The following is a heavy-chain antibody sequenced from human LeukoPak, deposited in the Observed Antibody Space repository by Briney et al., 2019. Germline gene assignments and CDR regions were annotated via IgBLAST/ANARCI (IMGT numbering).Heavy chain of an antibody. CDR3: ARTARLPNS. Sequence: SETLSLTCTVSGTSITSSHWSWIRQPPGKGLEHIGYIYYTGVTNYSPSRKSRVTMSLDTSKNQFSLRLTSVTAADTAIYYCARTARLPNSWGQGTLVTVSS. J-gene: IGHJ4*02. CDR1: GTSITSSH. CDR2: IYYTGVT. V-gene: IGHV4-59*01. D-gene: IGHD6-25*01.